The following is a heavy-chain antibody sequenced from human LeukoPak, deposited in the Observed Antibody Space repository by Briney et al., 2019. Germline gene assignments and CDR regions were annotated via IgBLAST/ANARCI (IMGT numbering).Heavy chain of an antibody. Sequence: PSETLSLTCAVSGGSISSGGYSWGWIRQPPGKGLEWLGYIYHSGSTYYNPSLKSRVTISVDTSKSQFSLKLSSVTAADTAVYYCASQLDSSGYYGYWGQGTLVTVSS. D-gene: IGHD3-22*01. CDR1: GGSISSGGYS. V-gene: IGHV4-30-2*01. CDR3: ASQLDSSGYYGY. CDR2: IYHSGST. J-gene: IGHJ4*02.